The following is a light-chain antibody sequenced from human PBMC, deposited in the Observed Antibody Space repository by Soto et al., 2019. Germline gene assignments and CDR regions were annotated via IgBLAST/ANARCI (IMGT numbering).Light chain of an antibody. V-gene: IGKV3-11*01. CDR2: DAS. Sequence: EIVLTQSPATLSLSPGERATLSCRASQSVSSYLAWYQQKPGQAPRLLIYDASNRATGIPARFSGSGSGTEFTLTISSLQPEDFATXXXXXXXXXXIXFGQGTRLEIK. J-gene: IGKJ5*01. CDR1: QSVSSY. CDR3: XXXXXXXIX.